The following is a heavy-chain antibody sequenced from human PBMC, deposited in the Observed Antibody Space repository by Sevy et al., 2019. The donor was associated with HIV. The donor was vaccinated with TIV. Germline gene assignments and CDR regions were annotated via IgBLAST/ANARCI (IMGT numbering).Heavy chain of an antibody. D-gene: IGHD6-6*01. CDR3: WGESIATVGDFDY. J-gene: IGHJ4*02. CDR1: GGSINNYY. CDR2: IYYSGST. V-gene: IGHV4-59*01. Sequence: SETLSLTCTVSGGSINNYYWSWIRQPPGKGLQWIGYIYYSGSTNYNPSLKSRVTMSVDTSKNQFSLKLSSVTAADTAIYYWWGESIATVGDFDYWGQGTLVTVSS.